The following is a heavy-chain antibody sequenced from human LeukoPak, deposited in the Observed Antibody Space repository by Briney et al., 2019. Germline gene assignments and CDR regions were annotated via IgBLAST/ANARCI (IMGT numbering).Heavy chain of an antibody. D-gene: IGHD2-15*01. Sequence: PAGSLRLSCAASGFTFSSYAMNWVRQAPGKGLEWVSVISGSGGSTYYADSVKGRFAISRDNSKNTPYLQMNSLRAEDTAVYYCARELRVVAARGGSDAFDIWGQGTMVTVSS. CDR2: ISGSGGST. CDR1: GFTFSSYA. V-gene: IGHV3-23*01. CDR3: ARELRVVAARGGSDAFDI. J-gene: IGHJ3*02.